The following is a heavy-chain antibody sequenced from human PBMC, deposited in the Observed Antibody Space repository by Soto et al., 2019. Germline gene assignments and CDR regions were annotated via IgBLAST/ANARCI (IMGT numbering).Heavy chain of an antibody. Sequence: SVTLSLSCAVYGVSISSGGYSWSWIKQPPGKGLEWIGYIYHSGSTYYNPSLKSRVTISVDRSKNQFSLKLSSVTAADTAVYYCARLVVAATGDWFDPWGQGNLVTVSS. CDR1: GVSISSGGYS. CDR2: IYHSGST. J-gene: IGHJ5*02. D-gene: IGHD2-15*01. V-gene: IGHV4-30-2*01. CDR3: ARLVVAATGDWFDP.